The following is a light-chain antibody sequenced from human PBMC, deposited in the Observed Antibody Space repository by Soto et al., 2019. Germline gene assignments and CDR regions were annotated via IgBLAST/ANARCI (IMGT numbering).Light chain of an antibody. V-gene: IGKV1-5*01. Sequence: DIQMTQSPSTLSASVGDRVTITCRASQSISSWLAWYQQKLGKAPKLLISDASNLESGVPSRFSGSGSGADFTLTISSLQPDDFATYYCQHYNTFPYTFGQGTKLEIK. CDR1: QSISSW. CDR3: QHYNTFPYT. J-gene: IGKJ2*01. CDR2: DAS.